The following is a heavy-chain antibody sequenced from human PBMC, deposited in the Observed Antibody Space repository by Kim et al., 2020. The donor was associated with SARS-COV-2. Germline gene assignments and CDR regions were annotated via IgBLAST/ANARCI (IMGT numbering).Heavy chain of an antibody. J-gene: IGHJ4*02. Sequence: SETLSLTCAVYGGSFSGDYWSWIRHPPGKGLEWVGEINHSGSTNYNPSPKSRVTISVDTSKNQFSLKLSSVTAAATAVYYCARSRGGGSCYPDYWGQGTLVTVSS. CDR3: ARSRGGGSCYPDY. CDR2: INHSGST. D-gene: IGHD2-15*01. V-gene: IGHV4-34*01. CDR1: GGSFSGDY.